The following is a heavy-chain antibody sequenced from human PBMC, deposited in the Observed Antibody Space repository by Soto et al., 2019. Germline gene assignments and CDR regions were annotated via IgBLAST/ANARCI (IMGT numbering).Heavy chain of an antibody. CDR2: ISGSGDNT. CDR1: GFTFSNYV. D-gene: IGHD6-19*01. CDR3: ANNGMGVSGWYNFYYYGMDV. J-gene: IGHJ6*02. Sequence: GGSLRLSCAASGFTFSNYVMSWVRQAPGKGLEWVSSISGSGDNTYYADSVKGRFTISRDNSKNTLYLQMNSLRAEDTAVYYCANNGMGVSGWYNFYYYGMDVWGQGTTVTVSS. V-gene: IGHV3-23*01.